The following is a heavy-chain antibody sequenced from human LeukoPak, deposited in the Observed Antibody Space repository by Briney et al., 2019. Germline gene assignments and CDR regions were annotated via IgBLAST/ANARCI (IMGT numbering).Heavy chain of an antibody. CDR3: ATWSGRYSSDAFDI. CDR2: LYYNGIT. J-gene: IGHJ3*02. CDR1: GGSISTYY. D-gene: IGHD1-26*01. V-gene: IGHV4-59*04. Sequence: SETLSLTCTISGGSISTYYWSWIRQSPGKGLEWIGTLYYNGITYYNPSLKSRVTISVDTSKNHFSLKLSSVTAADTAVYYCATWSGRYSSDAFDIWGQGTMVTVSS.